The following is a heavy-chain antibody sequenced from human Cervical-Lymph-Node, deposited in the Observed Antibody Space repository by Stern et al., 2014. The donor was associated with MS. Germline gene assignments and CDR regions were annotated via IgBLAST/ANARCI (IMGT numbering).Heavy chain of an antibody. CDR3: ARVAAGTLYYYYGMDV. Sequence: QVQLVQSGVEVKKPGASVKVSCKASGYTFTSYYMHWVRQAPGQGLEWMGIINPSGGSTSYAQRFQGRVTMTRDTSTSTVYMELSSLRSEDTAVYYCARVAAGTLYYYYGMDVWGQGTTVTVSS. V-gene: IGHV1-46*01. CDR2: INPSGGST. J-gene: IGHJ6*02. D-gene: IGHD6-13*01. CDR1: GYTFTSYY.